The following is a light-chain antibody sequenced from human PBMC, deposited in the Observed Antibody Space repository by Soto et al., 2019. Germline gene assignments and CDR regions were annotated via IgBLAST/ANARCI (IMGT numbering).Light chain of an antibody. J-gene: IGKJ5*01. Sequence: EIVLTQSPATLSLSPWERATLSCRASQSASIYLAWYQQKPGQAPRLLIYDASNRATGIPAKFSGSGSGTDFTLTISSLEPEDSAVYYCQQRSNSPPWITFGQGTRLEIK. CDR2: DAS. CDR1: QSASIY. V-gene: IGKV3-11*01. CDR3: QQRSNSPPWIT.